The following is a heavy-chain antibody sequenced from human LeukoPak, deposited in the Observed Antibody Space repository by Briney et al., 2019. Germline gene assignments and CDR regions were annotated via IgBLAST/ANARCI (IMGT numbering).Heavy chain of an antibody. CDR3: AREIVATTNYFDY. V-gene: IGHV3-7*01. Sequence: GSLRLSCAASGFTFSSYWMSWVRQAPGKGLEWVANIKQDGSEKYYVDSVKGRFTISRDNAKNSLYLQMNSLRAEDTAVYYCAREIVATTNYFDYWGQGTLVTVSS. CDR2: IKQDGSEK. CDR1: GFTFSSYW. J-gene: IGHJ4*02. D-gene: IGHD5-12*01.